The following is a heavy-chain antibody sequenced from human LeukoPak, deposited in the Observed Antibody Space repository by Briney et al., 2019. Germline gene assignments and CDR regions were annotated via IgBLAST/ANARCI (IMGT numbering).Heavy chain of an antibody. CDR2: IYYSGST. CDR3: ASWTLYGGNSAYYYGMDV. J-gene: IGHJ6*02. D-gene: IGHD4-23*01. Sequence: PSETLSLTCTVSGGSISSYYWSWIRQPPGKGLEWIGYIYYSGSTNYNPSLKSRVTISVDTSKNQFSLKLSSVTAADTAVYYCASWTLYGGNSAYYYGMDVWGQGTTVTVSS. CDR1: GGSISSYY. V-gene: IGHV4-59*08.